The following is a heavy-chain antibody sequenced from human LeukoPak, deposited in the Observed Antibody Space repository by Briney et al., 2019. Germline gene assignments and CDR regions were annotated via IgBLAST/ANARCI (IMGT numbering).Heavy chain of an antibody. CDR3: ASPDREEMATAGDAFDI. D-gene: IGHD5-24*01. Sequence: SETLSLTCAVYGGSFSGYYWSWIRQPPGKGLEWIGEINHSGSTNYNPSLKSRVTMSVDTSKNQFSLKLSSVTAADTAVYYCASPDREEMATAGDAFDIWGQGTMVTVSS. CDR1: GGSFSGYY. CDR2: INHSGST. J-gene: IGHJ3*02. V-gene: IGHV4-34*01.